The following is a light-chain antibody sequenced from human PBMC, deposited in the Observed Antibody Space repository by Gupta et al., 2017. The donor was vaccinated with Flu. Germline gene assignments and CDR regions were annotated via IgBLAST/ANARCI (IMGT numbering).Light chain of an antibody. CDR1: QSISSW. CDR3: QQYSSFVT. J-gene: IGKJ2*01. V-gene: IGKV1-5*03. Sequence: VGDRVTITCRASQSISSWLAWYQQKPGKAPKLLIYKASSLESGVPSRFSGSGSGTEFTLTISSLQPDDFATYYCQQYSSFVTFGQGTKLEIK. CDR2: KAS.